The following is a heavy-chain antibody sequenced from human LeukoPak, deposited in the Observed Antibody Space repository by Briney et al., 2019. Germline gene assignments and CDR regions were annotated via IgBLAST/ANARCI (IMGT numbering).Heavy chain of an antibody. J-gene: IGHJ3*02. CDR2: IYPGDSDT. V-gene: IGHV5-51*01. CDR1: GYSFTSYW. D-gene: IGHD3-16*02. CDR3: ARQRFRDYVWGSYRPSDAFDI. Sequence: GESLKISCKGSGYSFTSYWIGWVRQMPGEGLEWMGIIYPGDSDTRYSPSFQGQVTISADKSISTAYLQWSSLKASDTAMYYCARQRFRDYVWGSYRPSDAFDIWGQGTMVTVSS.